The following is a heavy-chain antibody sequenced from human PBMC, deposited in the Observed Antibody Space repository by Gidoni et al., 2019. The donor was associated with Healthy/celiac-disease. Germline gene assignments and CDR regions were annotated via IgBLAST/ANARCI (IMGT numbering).Heavy chain of an antibody. D-gene: IGHD3-22*01. J-gene: IGHJ5*02. V-gene: IGHV1-69*09. CDR1: GGTVSSYA. CDR2: IIPILGIA. Sequence: QVQLVQSGAEGKKTGSPGKVSCKAAGGTVSSYAISWVRQAPGQGLEWMGRIIPILGIANYAQKFQGRVTITADKSTSTAYMELSSLRSEDTAVYYCARDWLSGPAYDSSATWGQGTLVTVSS. CDR3: ARDWLSGPAYDSSAT.